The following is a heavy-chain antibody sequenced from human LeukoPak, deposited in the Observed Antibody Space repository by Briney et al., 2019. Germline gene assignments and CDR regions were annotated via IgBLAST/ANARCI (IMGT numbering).Heavy chain of an antibody. CDR1: GFTFSIYE. CDR2: ISSSGSYI. CDR3: ARDPGYSSTGVDAFDI. Sequence: GGSLRLSCTASGFTFSIYEMDWVRQAPGKGLEWVSYISSSGSYIQYAVSVKGRFTISRDNAEKSLFLQMNSLRDEDTAVYYCARDPGYSSTGVDAFDIWGRGTMVTVSS. V-gene: IGHV3-48*03. J-gene: IGHJ3*02. D-gene: IGHD6-13*01.